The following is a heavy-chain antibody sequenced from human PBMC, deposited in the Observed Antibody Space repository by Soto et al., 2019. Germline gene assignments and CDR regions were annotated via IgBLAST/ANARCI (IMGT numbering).Heavy chain of an antibody. V-gene: IGHV2-5*02. CDR2: IYWDDDK. CDR3: AHIVVAGLGYYFDY. CDR1: GFQSASTRLP. J-gene: IGHJ4*02. Sequence: QITLKESGPTLVKPPQPPSLPCTSPGFQSASTRLPVGWIRHPPEKALEWLALIYWDDDKRYSPFLKSRLTITKDTSKNQVVLTMSNMDPVDTARYYCAHIVVAGLGYYFDYWGQGTLVTVSS. D-gene: IGHD6-19*01.